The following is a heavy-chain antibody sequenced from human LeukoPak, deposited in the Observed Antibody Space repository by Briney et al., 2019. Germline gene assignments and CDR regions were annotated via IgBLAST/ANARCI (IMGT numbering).Heavy chain of an antibody. V-gene: IGHV3-53*01. CDR1: GFTVSIKY. Sequence: GGSLRLSCAASGFTVSIKYMSWVRQAPGKGLEWVSVIYSGGSTYYADSVKGRFTISRDNSKNTLYLQMNSLRAEDTAVYYCARGCSSTSCYGFDYWGQGTLVTVSS. D-gene: IGHD2-2*01. J-gene: IGHJ4*02. CDR2: IYSGGST. CDR3: ARGCSSTSCYGFDY.